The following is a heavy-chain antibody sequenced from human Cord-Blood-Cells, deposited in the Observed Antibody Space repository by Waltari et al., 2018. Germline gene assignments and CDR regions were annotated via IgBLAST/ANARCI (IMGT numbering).Heavy chain of an antibody. CDR1: GGSICSRNW. CDR3: ALYSGYDDAFDI. V-gene: IGHV4-4*02. J-gene: IGHJ3*02. CDR2: IYHRRST. Sequence: QVQLQEPGPGLVKPSGTLSLPCAVYGGSICSRNWWGWVRQPPGKGLEWIGEIYHRRSTNYNPSLKSRVTISVDKSKNQFSLKLSSVTAADTAVYYCALYSGYDDAFDIWGQGAMVTVSS. D-gene: IGHD5-12*01.